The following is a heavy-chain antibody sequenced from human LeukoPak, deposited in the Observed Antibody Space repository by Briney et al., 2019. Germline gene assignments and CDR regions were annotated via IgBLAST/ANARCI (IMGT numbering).Heavy chain of an antibody. J-gene: IGHJ4*02. D-gene: IGHD3-10*01. CDR1: GYTFTSYD. CDR2: MNPDSGNT. V-gene: IGHV1-8*01. Sequence: ASVKVSCKASGYTFTSYDINWVRQATGQGLEWMGWMNPDSGNTGYAQKVQGRVTMTRNTSISTAYMELSSLRSEDTAVYYCARGQWFGELLYYWGQGTLVTVSS. CDR3: ARGQWFGELLYY.